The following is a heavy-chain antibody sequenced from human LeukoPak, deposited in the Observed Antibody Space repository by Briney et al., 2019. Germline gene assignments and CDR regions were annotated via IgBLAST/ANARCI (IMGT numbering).Heavy chain of an antibody. CDR3: ARSGGHDAFDI. J-gene: IGHJ3*02. D-gene: IGHD4-23*01. Sequence: SQTLSLTCAISGDSVSSYSAAWSWIRQSPSRGLEWLGRTYYRSKWFNDYAVSVKSRITINPDTSKNQFSLQLTSVTPEDTAVYYCARSGGHDAFDIWGQGTMVTVSS. V-gene: IGHV6-1*01. CDR1: GDSVSSYSAA. CDR2: TYYRSKWFN.